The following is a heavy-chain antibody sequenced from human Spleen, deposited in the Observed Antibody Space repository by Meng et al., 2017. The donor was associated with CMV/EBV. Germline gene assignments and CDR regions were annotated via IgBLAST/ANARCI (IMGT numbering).Heavy chain of an antibody. V-gene: IGHV1-69*05. J-gene: IGHJ4*02. CDR3: AREIDDSMGNTGADY. CDR1: GGTFSSYA. CDR2: IIPIFGTA. Sequence: SGGTFSSYAISWVRQAPGQGLEWMGGIIPIFGTANYAQKFQGRVTMTTDTSTSTAYMELRSLRSDDTALYYCAREIDDSMGNTGADYWGQGTLVTVSS. D-gene: IGHD7-27*01.